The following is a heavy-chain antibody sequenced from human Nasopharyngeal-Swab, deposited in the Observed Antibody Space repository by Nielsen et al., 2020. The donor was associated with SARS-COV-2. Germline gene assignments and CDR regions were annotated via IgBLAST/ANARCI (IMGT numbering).Heavy chain of an antibody. CDR3: AKEDNLGAFDI. Sequence: GESLKISCAASGFSFNNHGMHWVRQAPGKGLEWVAVIWSDGKTTKYADSVKGRFTISRDNAKNSLYLQMNSLRAEDTALYNCAKEDNLGAFDIWGQGTMVTVSS. V-gene: IGHV3-33*03. CDR2: IWSDGKTT. D-gene: IGHD1-1*01. CDR1: GFSFNNHG. J-gene: IGHJ3*02.